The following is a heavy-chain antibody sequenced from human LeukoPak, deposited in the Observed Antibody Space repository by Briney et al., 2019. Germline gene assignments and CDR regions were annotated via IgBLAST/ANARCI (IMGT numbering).Heavy chain of an antibody. V-gene: IGHV4-59*01. CDR3: ARGFGAFDI. J-gene: IGHJ3*02. Sequence: PSETLSLTCTVSGGSISSYLWSWIRQPPGKGLEWIGYIYYSGSTNYNPSLKSRVTISVDTSKNQFSLKLSSVTAADTAVYYCARGFGAFDIWGQGTMVTVSS. D-gene: IGHD3-3*01. CDR2: IYYSGST. CDR1: GGSISSYL.